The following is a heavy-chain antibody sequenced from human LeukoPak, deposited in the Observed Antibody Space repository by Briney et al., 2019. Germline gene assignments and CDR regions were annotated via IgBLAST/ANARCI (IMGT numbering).Heavy chain of an antibody. CDR3: ARGPDSRAAWY. J-gene: IGHJ4*02. CDR1: GFTFTSYA. D-gene: IGHD3-22*01. CDR2: ISGSGGST. V-gene: IGHV3-23*01. Sequence: GGSLRLSCAASGFTFTSYAMSWVRQAPGKGLEWVSSISGSGGSTYYADSVKGRFTISRDNSKNTLYLQMNSLRAEDTAVYYCARGPDSRAAWYWGQGTLVTVSS.